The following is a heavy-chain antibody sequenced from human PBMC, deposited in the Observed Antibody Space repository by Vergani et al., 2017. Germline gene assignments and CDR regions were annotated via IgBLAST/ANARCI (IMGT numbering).Heavy chain of an antibody. V-gene: IGHV1-69*12. CDR2: IIPIFGTA. Sequence: QVQLVQSGAEVKKPGSSVKVSCKASGGTFSSYAISWVRQAPGQGLEWMGWIIPIFGTANYAQKFQGRVTITADESTSTAYMELSSLRSEDTAVYYCARDLDIVATRDYCYGMDVWGQGTTVTVSS. CDR1: GGTFSSYA. D-gene: IGHD5-12*01. J-gene: IGHJ6*02. CDR3: ARDLDIVATRDYCYGMDV.